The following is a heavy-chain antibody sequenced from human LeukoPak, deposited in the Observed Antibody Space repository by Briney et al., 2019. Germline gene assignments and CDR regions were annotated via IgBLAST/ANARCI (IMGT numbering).Heavy chain of an antibody. Sequence: ASVKVSCKASGYTFGSYDINWVRQATGQGLEWMGWMSPNSGNTGYAQKFQGRVTMTRSTSISTVYMELSSLRSEDTAVYYCARATYYYDTSGYYVDYWGQGTLVTVSS. D-gene: IGHD3-22*01. CDR2: MSPNSGNT. CDR3: ARATYYYDTSGYYVDY. J-gene: IGHJ4*02. V-gene: IGHV1-8*01. CDR1: GYTFGSYD.